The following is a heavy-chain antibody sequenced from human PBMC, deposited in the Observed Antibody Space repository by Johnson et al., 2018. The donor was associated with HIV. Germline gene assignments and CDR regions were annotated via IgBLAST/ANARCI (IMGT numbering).Heavy chain of an antibody. CDR1: GFSFSNYW. CDR3: ARDGVYSSPWDAFDI. Sequence: VQVVESGGGLVKPGGSLRLSCAASGFSFSNYWMSWVRQAPGKGLEWVANIKEDGSEEYYVDSMEGRFTISRDNAKNSLYLQMDNLRVEDTAMYYCARDGVYSSPWDAFDIWGQGTMVTVSS. CDR2: IKEDGSEE. V-gene: IGHV3-7*05. D-gene: IGHD6-19*01. J-gene: IGHJ3*02.